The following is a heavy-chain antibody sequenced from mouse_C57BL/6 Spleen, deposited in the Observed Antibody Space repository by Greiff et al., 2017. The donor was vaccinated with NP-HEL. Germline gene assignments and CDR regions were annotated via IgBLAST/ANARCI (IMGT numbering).Heavy chain of an antibody. CDR1: GYTFTSYW. Sequence: QVQLQQPGAELVKPGASVKLSCKASGYTFTSYWMHWVKQRPGQGLEWIGMIHPNSGSTNYNEKFKSKATLTVDKSSSTAYMQLSSLTSEDSAAYYCARNDYEGFAYWGQGTLVTVSA. CDR3: ARNDYEGFAY. D-gene: IGHD2-4*01. CDR2: IHPNSGST. V-gene: IGHV1-64*01. J-gene: IGHJ3*01.